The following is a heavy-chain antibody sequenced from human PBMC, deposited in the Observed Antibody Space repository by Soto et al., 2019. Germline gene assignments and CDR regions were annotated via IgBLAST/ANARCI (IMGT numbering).Heavy chain of an antibody. CDR1: GYTFTSYG. D-gene: IGHD2-15*01. V-gene: IGHV1-18*01. J-gene: IGHJ6*02. CDR2: ISAYNGNT. Sequence: GASVKVSCKASGYTFTSYGISWVRQAPGQGLEWMGWISAYNGNTNYAQKLQGRVTMTTDTSTSTAYMELRSLRSDDTAVYYCAVVDKNCSGGSCSTPRGYYYYYGMDVWGQGTTVTVSS. CDR3: AVVDKNCSGGSCSTPRGYYYYYGMDV.